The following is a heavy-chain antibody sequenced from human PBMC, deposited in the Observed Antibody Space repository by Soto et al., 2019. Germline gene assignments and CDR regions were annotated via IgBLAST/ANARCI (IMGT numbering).Heavy chain of an antibody. V-gene: IGHV3-9*01. J-gene: IGHJ3*02. CDR3: AKGVVAATFDAFDI. CDR1: GYAFTSYY. D-gene: IGHD2-15*01. Sequence: SCKASGYAFTSYYMHWVRQAPGKGLEWVSGISWNSGSIGYADSVKGRFTISRDNAKNSLYLQMNSLRAEDTALYYCAKGVVAATFDAFDIWGQGTMVTVS. CDR2: ISWNSGSI.